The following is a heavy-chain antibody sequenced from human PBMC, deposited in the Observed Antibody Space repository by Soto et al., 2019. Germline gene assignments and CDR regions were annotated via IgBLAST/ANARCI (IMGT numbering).Heavy chain of an antibody. CDR1: GGSFSGYY. Sequence: QVQLQQWGAGLLKPSETLSLTCAVYGGSFSGYYWTWIRQPPGTGLEWIGEINHSGSTNYNPSLKSRVTISVDTSKNQFSLKLTSVTAADTAVYYCARDKITGLFDYWGQGTVVIVSS. CDR2: INHSGST. V-gene: IGHV4-34*01. J-gene: IGHJ4*02. D-gene: IGHD2-8*02. CDR3: ARDKITGLFDY.